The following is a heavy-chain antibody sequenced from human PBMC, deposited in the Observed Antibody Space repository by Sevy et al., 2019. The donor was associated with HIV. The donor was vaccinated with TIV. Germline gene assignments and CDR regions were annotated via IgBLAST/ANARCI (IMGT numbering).Heavy chain of an antibody. CDR1: GFTFSNYA. V-gene: IGHV3-23*01. J-gene: IGHJ3*02. CDR3: AGGRYDSSGSFDAFDI. D-gene: IGHD3-22*01. CDR2: ISVRGDIT. Sequence: GESLKISCADSGFTFSNYAMAWVRQAPGKGLEWVSAISVRGDITYYADSVKGRFTISRDKSKNTLYLQMHSLRAEDTAVYYCAGGRYDSSGSFDAFDIWGQGTMVTVSS.